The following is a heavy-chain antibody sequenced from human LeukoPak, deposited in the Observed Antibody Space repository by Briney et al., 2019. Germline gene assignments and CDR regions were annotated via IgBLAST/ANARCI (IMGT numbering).Heavy chain of an antibody. CDR3: ASGPVPAAKVSWFDP. CDR1: GGSFSGYY. D-gene: IGHD2-2*01. J-gene: IGHJ5*02. V-gene: IGHV4-34*01. Sequence: SETLSLTCAVYGGSFSGYYWSWIRQPPGKGLEWIGEINHSGSTNYNPSLKSRVTISVDTSKNQFSLKLSSVTAADTAVYYCASGPVPAAKVSWFDPWGQGTLVTVSS. CDR2: INHSGST.